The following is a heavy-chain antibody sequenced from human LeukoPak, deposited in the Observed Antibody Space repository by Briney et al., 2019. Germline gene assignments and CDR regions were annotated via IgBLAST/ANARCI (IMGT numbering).Heavy chain of an antibody. Sequence: SGPTLVNPTQPLTLTCTFSGFSLSTSGMCVNWIRQPPGKALEWLARIDWDDDKYYSTSLRTRVSISKDTSKEQVVLTMTNMDPGDTATYYCARLIAASSYFDYWGQGMLVTVSS. CDR3: ARLIAASSYFDY. V-gene: IGHV2-70*11. D-gene: IGHD6-13*01. J-gene: IGHJ4*02. CDR2: IDWDDDK. CDR1: GFSLSTSGMC.